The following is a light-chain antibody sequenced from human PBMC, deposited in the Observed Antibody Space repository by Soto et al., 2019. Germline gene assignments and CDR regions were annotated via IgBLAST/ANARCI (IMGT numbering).Light chain of an antibody. Sequence: QSALTQPASVSGSPGQSITISCTGTSSDVGGYNYVSWYQQHPGKAPKLIIYEVSNRPSRVSNRFSGSKSGNTASLTISGLQAEDEADYYCSSYTSSSTPYVFGTGTKLTVL. CDR2: EVS. V-gene: IGLV2-14*01. CDR1: SSDVGGYNY. CDR3: SSYTSSSTPYV. J-gene: IGLJ1*01.